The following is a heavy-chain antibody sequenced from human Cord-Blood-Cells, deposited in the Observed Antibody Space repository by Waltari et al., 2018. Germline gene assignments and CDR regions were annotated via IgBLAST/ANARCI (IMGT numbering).Heavy chain of an antibody. CDR2: IRYDGSNK. J-gene: IGHJ3*02. D-gene: IGHD2-2*01. CDR3: AKENQAFDI. CDR1: GFPFSSYG. V-gene: IGHV3-30*02. Sequence: QVQLVESGGGVVQPGGSLRLSCAASGFPFSSYGMHWVRQAPGKGLEWVAFIRYDGSNKYYADSVKGRFTISRDNSKNTLYLQMNSLRAEDTAVYYCAKENQAFDIWGQGTMVTVSS.